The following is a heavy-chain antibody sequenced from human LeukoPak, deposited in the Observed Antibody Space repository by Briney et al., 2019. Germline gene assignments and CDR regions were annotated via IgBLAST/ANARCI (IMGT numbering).Heavy chain of an antibody. Sequence: GASVKVSCKASGYTFTGYYMHWVRQAPGQGLEWMGWINPNSGGTNYAQKFQGWVTMTRDTSISTAYMELSRLRSDDTAVYYCARGDMGGSYLSAEYFQHWGQGTLVTVSS. J-gene: IGHJ1*01. CDR1: GYTFTGYY. V-gene: IGHV1-2*04. CDR3: ARGDMGGSYLSAEYFQH. D-gene: IGHD1-26*01. CDR2: INPNSGGT.